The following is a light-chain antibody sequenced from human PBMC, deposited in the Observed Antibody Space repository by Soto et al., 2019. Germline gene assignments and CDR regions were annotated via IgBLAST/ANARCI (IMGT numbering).Light chain of an antibody. V-gene: IGKV1-33*01. Sequence: DIRMTQSPSSLSASVGDRVTITCQASQDISNYLNWYQQKPGKAPKLLIYDASNLETGVPSRFSGSGSGTDFTFTISSLQPEDIATYYCQQYDNLPPELTFGGGTKVEIK. J-gene: IGKJ4*01. CDR1: QDISNY. CDR2: DAS. CDR3: QQYDNLPPELT.